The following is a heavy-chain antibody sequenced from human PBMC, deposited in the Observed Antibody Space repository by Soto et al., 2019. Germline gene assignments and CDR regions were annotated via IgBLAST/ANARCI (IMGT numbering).Heavy chain of an antibody. J-gene: IGHJ3*02. CDR2: ISYDGSNK. V-gene: IGHV3-30*18. D-gene: IGHD1-20*01. Sequence: PGGSLRLSCAASGFTFSSYGMHWVRQAPGKGLEWVAVISYDGSNKYYADSVKGRFTISRDNSKNTLYLQMNSLRAEDTAVYYCAKDSITDVSLHAFDIWGQGTMVTVSS. CDR3: AKDSITDVSLHAFDI. CDR1: GFTFSSYG.